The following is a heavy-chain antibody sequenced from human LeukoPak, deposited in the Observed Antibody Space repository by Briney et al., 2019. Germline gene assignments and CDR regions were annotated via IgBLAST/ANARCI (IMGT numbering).Heavy chain of an antibody. J-gene: IGHJ4*02. D-gene: IGHD4-17*01. CDR2: VSKYTGNA. Sequence: ASAKVSCKASNYTFSDYDVTWVRQAPGQGLEWMGWVSKYTGNADYAPKFQGRVSMTTDTSTRTAYMELRRLRPDDTAVYFCAREDDRSSGAYDCWGQGTLVTVS. CDR3: AREDDRSSGAYDC. CDR1: NYTFSDYD. V-gene: IGHV1-18*01.